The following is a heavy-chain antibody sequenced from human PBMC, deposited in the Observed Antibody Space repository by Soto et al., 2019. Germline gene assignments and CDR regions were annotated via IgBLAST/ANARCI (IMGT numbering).Heavy chain of an antibody. Sequence: QPGGSLRLSCAASGFTFSSYAMHWVRQAPGKGLEWVAVIPYDGSNKYYADSVKGRFTISRDNSKNTLYLQMNSLRAEDTAVYYCARERKLPGVAGTLRYYGMDVWGQGTTVTVSS. V-gene: IGHV3-30-3*01. D-gene: IGHD6-19*01. CDR3: ARERKLPGVAGTLRYYGMDV. J-gene: IGHJ6*02. CDR2: IPYDGSNK. CDR1: GFTFSSYA.